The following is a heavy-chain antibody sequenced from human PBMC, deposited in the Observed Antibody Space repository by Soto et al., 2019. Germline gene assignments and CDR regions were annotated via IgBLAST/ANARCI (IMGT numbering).Heavy chain of an antibody. Sequence: QVQLVQSGAEVKKPGSSVKVSGKASGGTFSSYAISWVRQAPGQGREWMGGLIPIFGTATYAQKLQGRVTITADESKSPAYMEMRRLRSEDTAVYYCASHSGTGSTGWIWFAPWGQGTLVTVSS. J-gene: IGHJ5*02. CDR2: LIPIFGTA. V-gene: IGHV1-69*01. CDR3: ASHSGTGSTGWIWFAP. CDR1: GGTFSSYA. D-gene: IGHD1-7*01.